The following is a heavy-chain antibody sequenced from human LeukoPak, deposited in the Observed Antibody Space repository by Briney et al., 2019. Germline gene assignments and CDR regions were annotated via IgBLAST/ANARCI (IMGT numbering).Heavy chain of an antibody. CDR2: IYYSGST. J-gene: IGHJ4*02. CDR3: ASTLSSGWSFDY. CDR1: GGSISSSSYY. V-gene: IGHV4-39*01. Sequence: PSETLSLTCTVSGGSISSSSYYWGWLRQPPGKGLEWIGSIYYSGSTYYNPSLKSQITISVDTSKNQFSLKLSSVTAADTAVYYCASTLSSGWSFDYWGQGTLVTGSS. D-gene: IGHD6-19*01.